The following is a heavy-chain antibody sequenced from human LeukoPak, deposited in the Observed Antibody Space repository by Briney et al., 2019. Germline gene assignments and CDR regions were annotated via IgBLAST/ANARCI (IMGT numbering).Heavy chain of an antibody. V-gene: IGHV3-48*03. CDR1: GFTFSSYE. Sequence: GGSLRLSCAASGFTFSSYEMNWVRQAPGKGLEWVSYISSSGSTIYYADSVKGRFTISRDSAKNSLYLQMNSLRAEDTAAHYCARDPSLAVAGFFDYWGQGTLVTVSS. J-gene: IGHJ4*02. CDR2: ISSSGSTI. CDR3: ARDPSLAVAGFFDY. D-gene: IGHD6-19*01.